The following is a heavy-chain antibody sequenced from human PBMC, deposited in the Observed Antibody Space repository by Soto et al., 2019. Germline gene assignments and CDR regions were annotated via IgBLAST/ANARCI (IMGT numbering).Heavy chain of an antibody. J-gene: IGHJ5*02. D-gene: IGHD1-1*01. CDR2: IYHSGST. CDR1: GGSISSGGYS. Sequence: PSETLSLTCAVSGGSISSGGYSWSWIRQPPGKGLEWIGYIYHSGSTYYNPSLKSRVTISVDRSKNQFSLKLSSVTAADTAVYYCARDQSWHDLVWWFAPWGQGTLVTVSS. V-gene: IGHV4-30-2*01. CDR3: ARDQSWHDLVWWFAP.